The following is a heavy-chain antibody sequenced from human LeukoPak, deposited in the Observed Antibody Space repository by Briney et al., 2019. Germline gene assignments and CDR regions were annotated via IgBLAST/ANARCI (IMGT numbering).Heavy chain of an antibody. Sequence: ASVKVSCKSSGGSFRAISWVRQAPGQGLEWMGGIIPVFGTSNYAQKFQGRITLTADESTATAYLELGGLKSEDTAIYYCARDAGNYGSGSYRDFWGQGTRVTVSS. CDR2: IIPVFGTS. CDR1: GGSFRA. J-gene: IGHJ4*02. CDR3: ARDAGNYGSGSYRDF. V-gene: IGHV1-69*13. D-gene: IGHD3-10*01.